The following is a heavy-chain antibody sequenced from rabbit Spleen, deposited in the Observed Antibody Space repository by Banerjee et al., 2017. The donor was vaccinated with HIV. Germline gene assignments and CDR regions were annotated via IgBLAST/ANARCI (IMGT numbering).Heavy chain of an antibody. D-gene: IGHD2-1*01. J-gene: IGHJ4*01. CDR3: ARGSAAMTMVITGYYLSL. CDR2: IYAGSTAST. CDR1: GFSFSSSYY. Sequence: QEQLVESGGGLVQPEGSLTLTFTASGFSFSSSYYMCWVRQSPGKGLECIAYIYAGSTASTYYANWAKGRFSIAKSSAAPLDLHMTSLTVADTATYFCARGSAAMTMVITGYYLSLWGPGTLVTVS. V-gene: IGHV1S45*01.